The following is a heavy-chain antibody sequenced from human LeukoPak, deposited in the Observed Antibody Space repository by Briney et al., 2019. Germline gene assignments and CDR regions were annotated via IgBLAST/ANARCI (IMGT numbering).Heavy chain of an antibody. Sequence: GGSLRLSCAGSGFTFSNYAMTSVRQAPGKGLEWVSSISGNSDRTYYADSVKGRFTISRDNSKNTVTLQMNSLRAEDTAVYSCAKGHGDYVPAEYLQHWGQGTLVTVSS. J-gene: IGHJ1*01. CDR1: GFTFSNYA. D-gene: IGHD4-17*01. V-gene: IGHV3-23*01. CDR3: AKGHGDYVPAEYLQH. CDR2: ISGNSDRT.